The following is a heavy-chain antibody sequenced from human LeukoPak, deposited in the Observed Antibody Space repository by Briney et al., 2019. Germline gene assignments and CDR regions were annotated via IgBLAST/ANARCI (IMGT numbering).Heavy chain of an antibody. CDR3: ARDPRYGGNSEGFDY. V-gene: IGHV3-11*05. J-gene: IGHJ4*02. CDR2: ISSTTRYT. Sequence: GGSLRLSCAASGFTFSDYCMSWIRQAPGKGLEWISSISSTTRYTNYADSLKGRFTISRDNAKNSLYLQMNSLRAGDTAVYFCARDPRYGGNSEGFDYWGQGTLVTVSS. D-gene: IGHD4-23*01. CDR1: GFTFSDYC.